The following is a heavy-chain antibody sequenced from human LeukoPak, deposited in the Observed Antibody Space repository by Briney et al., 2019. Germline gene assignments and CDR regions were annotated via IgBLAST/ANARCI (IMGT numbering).Heavy chain of an antibody. D-gene: IGHD6-13*01. Sequence: PGGSLRLSCAASGFTFSSYAMSWVRQAPGKGLEWVSAISGSGGSTYYADSVKGRFTISRDNSRNTLYLQMNSLRAEDTAVYYCAKILERQQLAYDYWGQGTLVTVSS. CDR3: AKILERQQLAYDY. V-gene: IGHV3-23*01. CDR2: ISGSGGST. CDR1: GFTFSSYA. J-gene: IGHJ4*02.